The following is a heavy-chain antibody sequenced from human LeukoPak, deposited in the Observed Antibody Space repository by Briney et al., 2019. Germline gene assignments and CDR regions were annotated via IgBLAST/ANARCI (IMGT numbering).Heavy chain of an antibody. CDR3: ARTTETHSWLTRYYSYYMDV. Sequence: SETLSLTCTVSGGSISSYYWIWIRQPPGKGLEWTGYIYYSGSTNYNPSLKSRVTISVDTSKNQFSVRLSSVTAEDTTVYYCARTTETHSWLTRYYSYYMDVWGKGTTVTVSS. D-gene: IGHD6-13*01. CDR1: GGSISSYY. J-gene: IGHJ6*03. V-gene: IGHV4-59*01. CDR2: IYYSGST.